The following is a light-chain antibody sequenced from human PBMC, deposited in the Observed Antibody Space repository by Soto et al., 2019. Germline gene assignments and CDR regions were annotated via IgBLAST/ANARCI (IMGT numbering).Light chain of an antibody. Sequence: EIVMTQSPVTLSVSPGERATLSCRASQSVSKHLAWYQQKPGQAPRLLIYGASTRAIGIPARFSGSGSGTEFTLTISSLQSEDFAVYYCQQYNNWPPRTFGQGTKLEIK. V-gene: IGKV3-15*01. CDR3: QQYNNWPPRT. CDR1: QSVSKH. J-gene: IGKJ2*01. CDR2: GAS.